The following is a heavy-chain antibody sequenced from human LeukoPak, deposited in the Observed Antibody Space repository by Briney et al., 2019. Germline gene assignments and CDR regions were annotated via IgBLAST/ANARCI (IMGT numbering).Heavy chain of an antibody. CDR3: AKAYHDSGCLIDY. CDR1: GITFSSHA. Sequence: GGSLRLSCAASGITFSSHAMTWVRQAPGKGLEWIAAIRGNGATTDYADSVKGRFTISRDNSKSTLYLQMNSLRAEDTAVYYCAKAYHDSGCLIDYWGQGTLVTVSS. D-gene: IGHD6-19*01. J-gene: IGHJ4*02. V-gene: IGHV3-23*01. CDR2: IRGNGATT.